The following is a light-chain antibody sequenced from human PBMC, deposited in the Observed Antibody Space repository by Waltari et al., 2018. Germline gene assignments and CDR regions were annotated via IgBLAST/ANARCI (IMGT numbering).Light chain of an antibody. CDR3: CSYAGTNTVV. V-gene: IGLV2-23*02. CDR1: SRDICGYKP. Sequence: QSALTQPASVSGSPGPSITNSFTGSSRDICGYKPVSWYQQHPGKAPKLMTYDVIKRPSEVSNRFSGSKSGNTASLTISGLQAGDEADYYCCSYAGTNTVVFGGGTKLTVL. J-gene: IGLJ2*01. CDR2: DVI.